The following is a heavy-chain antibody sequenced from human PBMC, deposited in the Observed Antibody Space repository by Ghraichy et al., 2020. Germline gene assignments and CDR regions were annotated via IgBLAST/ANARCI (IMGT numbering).Heavy chain of an antibody. CDR2: VSSHGGTV. Sequence: LSLTCAASGFTFSNHGMHWVRQAPGKGLEWVAVVSSHGGTVYYKDSVKGRFTVSRDNSKNTLYLQMNSLRAEDTAVNYCAKEGDSGTKYLFDYWGQGTLVTVSS. J-gene: IGHJ4*02. D-gene: IGHD3-10*01. CDR3: AKEGDSGTKYLFDY. V-gene: IGHV3-30*18. CDR1: GFTFSNHG.